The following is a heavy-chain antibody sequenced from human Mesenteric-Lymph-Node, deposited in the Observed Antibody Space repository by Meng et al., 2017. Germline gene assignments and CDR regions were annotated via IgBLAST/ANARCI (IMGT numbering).Heavy chain of an antibody. D-gene: IGHD2/OR15-2a*01. CDR1: GGSISSSNW. Sequence: VQLQGPGPGLLNPSGTLSLPCAVPGGSISSSNWWSWVRQPPGKGLEWIGEIYHSGSTNYNPSLKSRVTISVDTSKNQFSLKLSSVTAADTAVYYCVRGFLSFVRVFDYWGQGTLVTVSS. V-gene: IGHV4-4*02. CDR2: IYHSGST. CDR3: VRGFLSFVRVFDY. J-gene: IGHJ4*02.